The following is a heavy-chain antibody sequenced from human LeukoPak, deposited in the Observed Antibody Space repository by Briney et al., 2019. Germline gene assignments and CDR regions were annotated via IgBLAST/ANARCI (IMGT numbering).Heavy chain of an antibody. D-gene: IGHD3-3*01. CDR3: ARDSAYYDFWSGSYYMDV. CDR1: GYTFTSYG. Sequence: ASVKVSCKASGYTFTSYGIIWVRQAPGQGLEWMGWISAYNGNTNYAQKLQGRVTMTTDTSTSTAYMELRSLRSDDTAVYYCARDSAYYDFWSGSYYMDVWGKGTTVTVSS. J-gene: IGHJ6*03. V-gene: IGHV1-18*01. CDR2: ISAYNGNT.